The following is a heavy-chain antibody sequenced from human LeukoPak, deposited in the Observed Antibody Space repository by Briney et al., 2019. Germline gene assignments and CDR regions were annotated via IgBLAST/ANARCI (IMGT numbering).Heavy chain of an antibody. D-gene: IGHD3-10*02. CDR3: AREVVRGYGMAV. J-gene: IGHJ6*02. V-gene: IGHV3-33*01. Sequence: GGALPLSCEASRFSLSGYGMHGVRQPPCKGLEGVALIWSAGTNEFYAGAVKGRFTISRDNSKNIVHPHMNSLRGDDTALYYCAREVVRGYGMAVWGQGTTVTVSS. CDR1: RFSLSGYG. CDR2: IWSAGTNE.